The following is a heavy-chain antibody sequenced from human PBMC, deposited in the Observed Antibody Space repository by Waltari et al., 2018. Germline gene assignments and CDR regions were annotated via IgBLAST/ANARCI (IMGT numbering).Heavy chain of an antibody. J-gene: IGHJ5*02. CDR3: ARDSAVVVINNWFDP. CDR1: GYTFTEYY. Sequence: EVQLIQSGAEVKKPGATVKISCKASGYTFTEYYITWVKQAPGRGLEWMGRVDPEDDESAYADNFQGRITISADTSTDTSYLELSSLRSEDTAVFYCARDSAVVVINNWFDPWGQGTLVTVSS. D-gene: IGHD3-22*01. V-gene: IGHV1-69-2*01. CDR2: VDPEDDES.